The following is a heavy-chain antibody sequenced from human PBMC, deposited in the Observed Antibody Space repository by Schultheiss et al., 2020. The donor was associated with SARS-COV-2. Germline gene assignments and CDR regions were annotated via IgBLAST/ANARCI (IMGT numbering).Heavy chain of an antibody. V-gene: IGHV4-59*01. CDR3: ARGLDHYYYYTMDA. J-gene: IGHJ6*02. CDR2: IYYSGST. Sequence: SETLSLTCTVSGGSIRNYYWSWIRQPPGKGLEWIGYIYYSGSTSYIPSLKSRVTISLDTSKNQFSLKLRSVTAADTAVYYCARGLDHYYYYTMDAWGQGTTVTVSS. CDR1: GGSIRNYY. D-gene: IGHD2-2*03.